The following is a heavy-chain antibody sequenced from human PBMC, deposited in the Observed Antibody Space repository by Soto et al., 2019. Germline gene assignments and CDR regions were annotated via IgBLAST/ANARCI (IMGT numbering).Heavy chain of an antibody. D-gene: IGHD4-4*01. CDR1: GFTIRSYG. V-gene: IGHV3-30*18. CDR2: VSYHGANE. CDR3: AKEGDDYKGPCRPLAC. Sequence: QLQLVESGGGVVQLGRSLRLSCAGSGFTIRSYGMHWVRQAPGKGLEWVAVVSYHGANEYYGDSVKGRFTISRDNSKNTLFLQMNSLRAEDTGVYFCAKEGDDYKGPCRPLACWGQGTLVTVSS. J-gene: IGHJ4*02.